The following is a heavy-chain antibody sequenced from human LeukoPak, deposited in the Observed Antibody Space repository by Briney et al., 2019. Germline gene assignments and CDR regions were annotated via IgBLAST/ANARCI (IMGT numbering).Heavy chain of an antibody. CDR3: AKDILLWSFDS. V-gene: IGHV3-23*01. CDR1: GFTFSRNA. CDR2: IDGDGNT. Sequence: PGGSLRLSCAASGFTFSRNAMAWVRQAPGKGLEWVSGIDGDGNTHYADSVRGRFTISRDISKNTVSLQMSSLRAEDTAVYYCAKDILLWSFDSWGQGILVTVSS. J-gene: IGHJ4*02. D-gene: IGHD2-21*02.